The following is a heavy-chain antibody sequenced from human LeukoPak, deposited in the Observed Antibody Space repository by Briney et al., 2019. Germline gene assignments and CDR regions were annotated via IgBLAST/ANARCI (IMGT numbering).Heavy chain of an antibody. CDR1: GYTFTYYY. CDR3: ARDLTMVRGVYWFDP. J-gene: IGHJ5*02. V-gene: IGHV1-2*02. CDR2: INPKSGGT. Sequence: ASVRVSCKASGYTFTYYYLHWVRQAPGQGLEWMGWINPKSGGTNYAEKFQGRVTMTRDTSISTAYMELTRVRSDDAAVYYCARDLTMVRGVYWFDPWGQGTLVTVSS. D-gene: IGHD3-10*01.